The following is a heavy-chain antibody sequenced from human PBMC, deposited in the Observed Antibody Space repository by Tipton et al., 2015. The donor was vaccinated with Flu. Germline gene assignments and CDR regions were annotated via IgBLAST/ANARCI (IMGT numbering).Heavy chain of an antibody. J-gene: IGHJ4*02. D-gene: IGHD6-19*01. CDR3: ARDRGSSGWSDY. Sequence: TLSLTCTVSGGSISSSSYYWGWIRQPPGKGLEWIGSIYYSGSTYYNPSLKGRVAISVDTSKNQFALKLSSVTAADTAVYYCARDRGSSGWSDYGVQGTLVTVSS. CDR2: IYYSGST. V-gene: IGHV4-39*06. CDR1: GGSISSSSYY.